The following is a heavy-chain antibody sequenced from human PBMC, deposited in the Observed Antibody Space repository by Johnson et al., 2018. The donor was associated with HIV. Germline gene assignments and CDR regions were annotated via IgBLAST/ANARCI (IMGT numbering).Heavy chain of an antibody. CDR2: IYSDSDT. CDR3: AREQLVLGSFRSDAFDI. Sequence: MQLVESGGGLVQPGGSLRLSCAASGFTVSYNYMNWVRQAPGKGLEWVSIIYSDSDTYYADSVKGRFTISRDNSKNTLYLQMNSQRAEDTAVYYCAREQLVLGSFRSDAFDIWGQGTMVTVSS. J-gene: IGHJ3*02. D-gene: IGHD6-13*01. V-gene: IGHV3-66*01. CDR1: GFTVSYNY.